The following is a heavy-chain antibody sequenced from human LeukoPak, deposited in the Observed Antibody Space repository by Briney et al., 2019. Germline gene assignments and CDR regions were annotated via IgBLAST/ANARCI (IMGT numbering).Heavy chain of an antibody. J-gene: IGHJ6*03. V-gene: IGHV3-7*01. Sequence: PGGSLRLSCAASGFTFSSYWMSWVRQAPGKGLEWVANIKQDGSEKYYVDSVKGRFTISRDNAKNSLYLQMNSLRAEDTAVYYCARVNSHIVLRFLEWPQWGHYYYYMDVWGKGTTVTVSS. CDR1: GFTFSSYW. CDR2: IKQDGSEK. CDR3: ARVNSHIVLRFLEWPQWGHYYYYMDV. D-gene: IGHD3-3*01.